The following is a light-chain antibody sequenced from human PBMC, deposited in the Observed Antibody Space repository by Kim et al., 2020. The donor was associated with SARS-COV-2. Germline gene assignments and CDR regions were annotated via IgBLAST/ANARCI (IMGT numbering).Light chain of an antibody. CDR3: NSRDSSGNHWV. CDR1: SLGTNY. Sequence: ALGQKVRITCQGNSLGTNYASWYQQKPGQAPVLVIYGKNNRPSGIPDRFSGSSSGNTASLTITGAQAEDEADYYCNSRDSSGNHWVFGGGTQLTVL. CDR2: GKN. V-gene: IGLV3-19*01. J-gene: IGLJ3*02.